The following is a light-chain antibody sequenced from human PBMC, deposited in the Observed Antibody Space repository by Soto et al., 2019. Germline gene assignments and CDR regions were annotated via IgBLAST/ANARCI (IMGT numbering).Light chain of an antibody. CDR1: QSISSW. Sequence: DNQMTQSPSTLSASVGDRVTITCRASQSISSWLAWYQQKPGKAPKLLIYKASSLESGVPSRFSGSGSGTEFTLTISSLQPDDFANYYRQQYNSLWTFGQGTKVEIK. CDR3: QQYNSLWT. J-gene: IGKJ1*01. V-gene: IGKV1-5*03. CDR2: KAS.